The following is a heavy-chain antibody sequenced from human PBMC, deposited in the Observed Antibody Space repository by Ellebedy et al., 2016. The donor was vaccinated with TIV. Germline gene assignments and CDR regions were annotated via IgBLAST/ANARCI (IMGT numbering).Heavy chain of an antibody. D-gene: IGHD3-3*01. CDR2: IYWSGDK. Sequence: SGPTLVKPTQTLTLTCTFSGFSLQTAGVGVGWIRQPPGKTLEWLALIYWSGDKRYSPSLKTRLTVTKVTSKDQVVLIMTDMHPLDTATYYCVHNSERLWRGSTIWGQGALVTVSS. CDR1: GFSLQTAGVG. V-gene: IGHV2-5*01. CDR3: VHNSERLWRGSTI. J-gene: IGHJ4*02.